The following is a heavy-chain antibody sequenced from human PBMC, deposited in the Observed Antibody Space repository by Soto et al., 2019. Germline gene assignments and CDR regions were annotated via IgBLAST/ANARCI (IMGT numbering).Heavy chain of an antibody. CDR2: INHSGSI. CDR3: ARGEVTAGVF. CDR1: GGSVGGYY. Sequence: SETLSLTCAVYGGSVGGYYWSWVRQPPGKGLEWIGEINHSGSITYAPSLKSRVTMSVDTSKNQFSLRLNSVTAADTAVYYCARGEVTAGVFWGQGTQVTVSS. V-gene: IGHV4-34*01. J-gene: IGHJ4*02. D-gene: IGHD2-21*02.